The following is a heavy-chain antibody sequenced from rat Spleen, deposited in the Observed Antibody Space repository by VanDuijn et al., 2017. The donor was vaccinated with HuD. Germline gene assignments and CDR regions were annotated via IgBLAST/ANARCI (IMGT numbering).Heavy chain of an antibody. J-gene: IGHJ2*01. CDR3: ARDYGGYPDY. CDR1: GYSITSGYG. D-gene: IGHD1-11*01. Sequence: EVQLQESGPGLVKPSQSLSLTCSVTGYSITSGYGWNWIRKFPGNKLEWMGYINSAGSTNYNPPLKSQNSITRDTSKNQFFLQLTSVNTEDTATYYCARDYGGYPDYWGQGVMVTVSS. V-gene: IGHV3-3*01. CDR2: INSAGST.